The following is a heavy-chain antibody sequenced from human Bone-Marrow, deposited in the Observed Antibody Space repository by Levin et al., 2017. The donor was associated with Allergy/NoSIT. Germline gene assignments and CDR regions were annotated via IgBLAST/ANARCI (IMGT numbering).Heavy chain of an antibody. V-gene: IGHV3-9*01. CDR1: KFIFDDYG. J-gene: IGHJ3*01. Sequence: SPKISCATSKFIFDDYGMYWVRQAPGKGLEWVSGISWNSGKTHYADSVKGRFIISRDNAKNSLYLQMNSLRTEDTALYYCVKSLNTMTIHDGFDFWGQGTMVTVSA. CDR3: VKSLNTMTIHDGFDF. D-gene: IGHD1/OR15-1a*01. CDR2: ISWNSGKT.